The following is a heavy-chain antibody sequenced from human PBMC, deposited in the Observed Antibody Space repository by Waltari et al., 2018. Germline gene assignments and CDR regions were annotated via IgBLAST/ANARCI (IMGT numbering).Heavy chain of an antibody. CDR2: ITGSGRTT. Sequence: EVQLVESGGGLVQPGGSLRLSCAASGFTFSSYAMSWVRQAPGKELGWVQAITGSGRTTYYADAVNGPFTIPTGNSKNTLYLQMTRPSAEVTAVYYCAKPLASAGLSPKHWGRATLVTVPS. D-gene: IGHD6-13*01. CDR1: GFTFSSYA. V-gene: IGHV3-23*04. J-gene: IGHJ1*01. CDR3: AKPLASAGLSPKH.